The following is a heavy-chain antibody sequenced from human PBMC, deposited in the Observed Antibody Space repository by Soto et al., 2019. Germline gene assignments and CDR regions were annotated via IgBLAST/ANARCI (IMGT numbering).Heavy chain of an antibody. CDR1: GFTFSDYV. J-gene: IGHJ5*02. CDR3: VKDRAQQLILGLGLDP. CDR2: ISVGGGSA. D-gene: IGHD6-13*01. V-gene: IGHV3-23*01. Sequence: EVQLLQSGGHLVRPGGSLRLSCVASGFTFSDYVMTWVRQAPEKGLEWVSTISVGGGSAYYAGSVKGRFAISRDNSKHTLYLQLNSLRAEDTAVYYCVKDRAQQLILGLGLDPWGQGTLVTVSS.